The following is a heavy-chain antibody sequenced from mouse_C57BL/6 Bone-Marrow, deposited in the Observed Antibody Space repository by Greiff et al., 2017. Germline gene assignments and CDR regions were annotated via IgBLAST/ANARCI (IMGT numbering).Heavy chain of an antibody. J-gene: IGHJ2*01. Sequence: VQLQQSGAELVRPGASVTLSCKASGYTFTDYEMHWVKQTPVHGLEWIGAIDPETGGTAYNQKFKGKAILTAAKSSSTAYIELRSLTSEDSAVDYCTRLLWDEGYYFDYWGQGTTLTVSS. CDR1: GYTFTDYE. D-gene: IGHD4-1*01. CDR3: TRLLWDEGYYFDY. CDR2: IDPETGGT. V-gene: IGHV1-15*01.